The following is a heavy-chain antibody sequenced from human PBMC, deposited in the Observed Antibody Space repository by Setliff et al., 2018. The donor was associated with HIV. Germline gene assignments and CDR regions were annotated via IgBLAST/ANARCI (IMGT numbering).Heavy chain of an antibody. J-gene: IGHJ4*02. Sequence: LRLSCAASGFTFSSFEMHWVRQAPGKGLEWVSYISGRVYTIYYADSVKGRFTISRDNAKNSLYLQMNSLRAEDTAVYYCSSHYGSGTSHWGQGTLVTVSS. D-gene: IGHD3-10*01. CDR1: GFTFSSFE. CDR2: ISGRVYTI. CDR3: SSHYGSGTSH. V-gene: IGHV3-48*03.